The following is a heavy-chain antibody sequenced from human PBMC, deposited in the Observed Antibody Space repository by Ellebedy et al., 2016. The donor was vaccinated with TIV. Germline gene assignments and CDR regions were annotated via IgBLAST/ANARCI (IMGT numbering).Heavy chain of an antibody. D-gene: IGHD3-3*01. CDR3: ARSRITTFGVVTSFDS. CDR1: GFTFNTYA. J-gene: IGHJ4*02. V-gene: IGHV3-23*01. CDR2: ISDSGVNT. Sequence: GESLKISXSASGFTFNTYAMSWVRQAPGKGLEWVSGISDSGVNTYEADSVKGRFTISRDNSRNTLFLQVNSLRSEDTAVYFCARSRITTFGVVTSFDSWGQGTLVTVSS.